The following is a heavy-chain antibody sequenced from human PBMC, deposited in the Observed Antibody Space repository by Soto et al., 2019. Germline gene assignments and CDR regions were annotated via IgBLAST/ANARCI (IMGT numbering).Heavy chain of an antibody. CDR2: ISGSGGST. V-gene: IGHV3-23*01. Sequence: GGSLRLSCAASGFTFSSYAMSWVRQAPGKGLEWVSAISGSGGSTYYADSVKGRFTISRDNSKNTLYLQMNSLRAEDTAVYYCAKDPSDVLRYFDWLSHWGQGTLVTVSS. CDR1: GFTFSSYA. CDR3: AKDPSDVLRYFDWLSH. D-gene: IGHD3-9*01. J-gene: IGHJ5*02.